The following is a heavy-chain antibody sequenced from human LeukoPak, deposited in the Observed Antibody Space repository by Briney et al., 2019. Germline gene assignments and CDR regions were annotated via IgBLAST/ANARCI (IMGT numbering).Heavy chain of an antibody. CDR2: IKEDGTDK. J-gene: IGHJ4*02. Sequence: GGSLRLSCAASGFSFSSNWMSWVRQAPGKGLEWVASIKEDGTDKNYVDSVKDRFTISRDNAKNSLYLQMNSLRAEDSAVYYCARASGPGTRDYWGQGTLVTVSS. D-gene: IGHD1-26*01. V-gene: IGHV3-7*05. CDR1: GFSFSSNW. CDR3: ARASGPGTRDY.